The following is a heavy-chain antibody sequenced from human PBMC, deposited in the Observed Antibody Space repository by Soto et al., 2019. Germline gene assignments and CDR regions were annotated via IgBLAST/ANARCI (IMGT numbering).Heavy chain of an antibody. V-gene: IGHV3-74*01. CDR3: ARVAVTTYYFDY. Sequence: EVQLVESGGDLVQPGGSLRLSCAASGFTFSSYWMHWVRQAPGKGLVWVSRINPDGSRTSYADSVKGRFTISRDNAKNTLYLQMNSLGAEDTAVYYCARVAVTTYYFDYWGQGTLVTFSS. D-gene: IGHD4-17*01. CDR1: GFTFSSYW. J-gene: IGHJ4*02. CDR2: INPDGSRT.